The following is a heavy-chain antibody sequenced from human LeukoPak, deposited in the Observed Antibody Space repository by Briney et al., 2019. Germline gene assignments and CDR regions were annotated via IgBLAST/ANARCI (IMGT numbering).Heavy chain of an antibody. CDR2: IKSNVDGGTT. Sequence: GGSLRRSXAASGLTFSNAYMSWVRQAPGKGLEWDGRIKSNVDGGTTDYAEPVKGRFTISRDDSKNTLYLQMNSLKSEDTAVYYCTTGGPHYDGYPLDFWGLGTLVTVSS. D-gene: IGHD3-16*01. CDR3: TTGGPHYDGYPLDF. CDR1: GLTFSNAY. V-gene: IGHV3-15*01. J-gene: IGHJ4*02.